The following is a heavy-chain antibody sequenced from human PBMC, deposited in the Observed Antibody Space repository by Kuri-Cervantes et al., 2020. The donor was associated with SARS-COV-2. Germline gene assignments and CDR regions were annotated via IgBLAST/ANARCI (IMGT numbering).Heavy chain of an antibody. Sequence: GESLKISCAASGFTFSSYSMNWVRQAPGKGLEWVSYISSSSTIYYADSVKGRFTTSRDNAKNSLYLQMNSLRAEDTAVYYCAKWAENYYDSSGYYYKDYYYGMDVWGQGTTVTVSS. CDR3: AKWAENYYDSSGYYYKDYYYGMDV. J-gene: IGHJ6*02. V-gene: IGHV3-48*01. CDR1: GFTFSSYS. CDR2: ISSSSTI. D-gene: IGHD3-22*01.